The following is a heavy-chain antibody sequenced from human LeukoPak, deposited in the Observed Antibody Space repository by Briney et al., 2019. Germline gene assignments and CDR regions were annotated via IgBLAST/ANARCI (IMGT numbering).Heavy chain of an antibody. CDR2: INHSGST. V-gene: IGHV4-34*01. J-gene: IGHJ6*02. CDR3: ARVTAMASAENYYYGKDV. Sequence: SETLSLTCAVYGGSFSGYYWSWIRQPPGKGLEWIGEINHSGSTNYNPSLKSRVTISVDTSKNQFSLKLSSVTAADTAVYYCARVTAMASAENYYYGKDVWGQGTTVTVSS. CDR1: GGSFSGYY. D-gene: IGHD5-18*01.